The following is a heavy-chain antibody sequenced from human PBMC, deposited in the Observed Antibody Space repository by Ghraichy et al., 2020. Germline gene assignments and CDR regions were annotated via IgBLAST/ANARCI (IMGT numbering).Heavy chain of an antibody. CDR3: ARGGKRLEGYYDSSGYYSPLFDY. CDR1: GGSIRSGGYY. D-gene: IGHD3-22*01. CDR2: IYYSGST. Sequence: SETLSLTCTVSGGSIRSGGYYWSWIRQHPGKGLEWIGYIYYSGSTYYNPSLKSRVTISVDTSKNQFSLKLSSVTAADTAVYYCARGGKRLEGYYDSSGYYSPLFDYWGQGTLVTVSS. J-gene: IGHJ4*02. V-gene: IGHV4-31*03.